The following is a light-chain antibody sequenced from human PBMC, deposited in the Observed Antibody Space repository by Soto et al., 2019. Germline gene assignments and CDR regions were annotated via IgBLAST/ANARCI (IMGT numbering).Light chain of an antibody. Sequence: QSVLTQPPSASGTPGQRVTISCSGSSSNIGSNYVYWYQQLPGTAPKLLIYRNNHRPSGVPDRFSGSKSGTSASLAIRGLRSEDEDDYSCSAWEDSVRGYGFGTGTKLTVL. CDR2: RNN. CDR1: SSNIGSNY. CDR3: SAWEDSVRGYG. V-gene: IGLV1-47*01. J-gene: IGLJ1*01.